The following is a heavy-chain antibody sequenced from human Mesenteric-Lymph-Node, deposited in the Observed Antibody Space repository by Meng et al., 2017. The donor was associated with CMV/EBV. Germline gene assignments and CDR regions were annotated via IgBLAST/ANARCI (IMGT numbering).Heavy chain of an antibody. CDR1: GGTFSSYT. Sequence: QLVHSGAGLKKPGASVKVSCKACGGTFSSYTISWVRQAPGQGLEWMGRIIPILGIANYAQKLQGRVTITADKSTSTAYMELSSLRSEDTAVYYCAGGIAAAGSRWFVPWGQGTLVTVSS. CDR3: AGGIAAAGSRWFVP. D-gene: IGHD6-13*01. CDR2: IIPILGIA. J-gene: IGHJ5*02. V-gene: IGHV1-69*02.